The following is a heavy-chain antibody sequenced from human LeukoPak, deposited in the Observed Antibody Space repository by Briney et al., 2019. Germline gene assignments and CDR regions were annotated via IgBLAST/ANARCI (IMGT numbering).Heavy chain of an antibody. Sequence: GASVKVSCKASGFTFSSYAMSWVRQAPGKGLEWVSAISGSGGSTYYADSVKGRFTISRDNSKNTLYLQMNSLRAEDTAVYYCAKFPSQYSGYSWGQGTLVTVSS. J-gene: IGHJ4*02. D-gene: IGHD5-12*01. CDR3: AKFPSQYSGYS. CDR1: GFTFSSYA. V-gene: IGHV3-23*01. CDR2: ISGSGGST.